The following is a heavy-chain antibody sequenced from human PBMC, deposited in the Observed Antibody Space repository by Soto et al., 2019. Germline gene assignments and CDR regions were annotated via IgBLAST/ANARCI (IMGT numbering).Heavy chain of an antibody. V-gene: IGHV4-34*01. CDR3: ASLRWDYDPHRRYYYYGMDV. Sequence: QVQLQQWGAGLLKPSETLSLTCAVYGGSFSGYYWSWIRQPPGKGLEWIGEINHSGSTNYNPSLKIRVTISVDTSKNQFSLKLSSVTAADTAVYYCASLRWDYDPHRRYYYYGMDVWGQGTTVTVSS. D-gene: IGHD4-17*01. J-gene: IGHJ6*02. CDR1: GGSFSGYY. CDR2: INHSGST.